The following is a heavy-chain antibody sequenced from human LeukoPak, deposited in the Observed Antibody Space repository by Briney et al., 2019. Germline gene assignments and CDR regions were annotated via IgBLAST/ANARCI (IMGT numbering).Heavy chain of an antibody. CDR3: ARVAEWLDDLDY. V-gene: IGHV3-30*04. Sequence: PGGSLRLSCAASGFTFSSYAMHWVRQAPGKGLEWVAVISYDGSNKYYADSVKGRFTMSRDNSKNTLYLQMNSLRAEDTAVYYCARVAEWLDDLDYWGQGTLVTVSS. J-gene: IGHJ4*02. CDR2: ISYDGSNK. D-gene: IGHD6-19*01. CDR1: GFTFSSYA.